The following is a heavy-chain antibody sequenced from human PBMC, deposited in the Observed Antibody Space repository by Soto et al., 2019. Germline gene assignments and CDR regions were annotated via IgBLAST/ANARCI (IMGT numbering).Heavy chain of an antibody. J-gene: IGHJ1*01. V-gene: IGHV2-5*02. D-gene: IGHD3-10*01. CDR3: ARRGGFFQH. Sequence: QITLKESGPTLVKPTQTLTLTCTFSGFSLSTTGVGVGWIRQPPGKALEWLALIYWDDDKRYSPSLKSRLTITKDPSKNQVVLTMTNMDPVDTATYYCARRGGFFQHWGQGTLVTVSS. CDR1: GFSLSTTGVG. CDR2: IYWDDDK.